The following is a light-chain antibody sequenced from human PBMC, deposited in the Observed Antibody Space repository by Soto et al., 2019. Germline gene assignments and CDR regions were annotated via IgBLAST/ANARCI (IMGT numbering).Light chain of an antibody. V-gene: IGLV2-23*01. CDR3: CSYAGSSTWV. CDR1: NSDVGTYNL. Sequence: QYALTQPASVSGSPGQSITISCTGTNSDVGTYNLVSWYQHHPGKAPKLIIHEDSKRPSGVSYRFSGSKSGNTASLTLSGLQAEDEADYYCCSYAGSSTWVFGGGTKLTVL. CDR2: EDS. J-gene: IGLJ3*02.